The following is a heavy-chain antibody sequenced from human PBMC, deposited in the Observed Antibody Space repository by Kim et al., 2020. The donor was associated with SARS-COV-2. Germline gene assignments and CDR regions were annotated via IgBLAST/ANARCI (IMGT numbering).Heavy chain of an antibody. CDR1: GYTFTSYA. V-gene: IGHV1-3*01. J-gene: IGHJ6*02. CDR2: INAGNGNT. D-gene: IGHD3-3*01. CDR3: AGVRITIFGVVTLDGMDV. Sequence: ASVKVSCKASGYTFTSYAMHWVRQAPGQRLEWMGWINAGNGNTKYSQKFQGRVTITRDTSASTAYMELSSLRSEDTAVYYCAGVRITIFGVVTLDGMDVWGQGTTVTVSS.